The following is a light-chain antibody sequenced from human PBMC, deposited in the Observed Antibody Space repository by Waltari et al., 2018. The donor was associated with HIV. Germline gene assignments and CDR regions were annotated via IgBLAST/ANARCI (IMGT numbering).Light chain of an antibody. CDR2: LGS. Sequence: DIVMPQSPLSLPVTPGEPASIPCWCSQSLLHSNGYNYLDWYLQKPGQSPQLLIYLGSNRASGVPDRFSGSVSGTDFTLKISRVEAEDVGVYYCMQALQTPYTFGQGTKLEIK. V-gene: IGKV2-28*01. CDR1: QSLLHSNGYNY. J-gene: IGKJ2*01. CDR3: MQALQTPYT.